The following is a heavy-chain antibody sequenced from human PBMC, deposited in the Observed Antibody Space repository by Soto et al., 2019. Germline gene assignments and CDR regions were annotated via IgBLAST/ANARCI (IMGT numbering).Heavy chain of an antibody. CDR3: ARGDATKIVVTTYYGMDV. CDR1: GGSLSNYG. Sequence: QVQLVQSGAEVKKPGSSVKVSCKASGGSLSNYGISWVRQAPGQGLEWMGGIIPVFGTANYAQKFQGRVTNTAXEXTXIXXMDVTSLRSEDTAVYYCARGDATKIVVTTYYGMDVWGQGTTVTVSS. V-gene: IGHV1-69*12. CDR2: IIPVFGTA. D-gene: IGHD4-17*01. J-gene: IGHJ6*02.